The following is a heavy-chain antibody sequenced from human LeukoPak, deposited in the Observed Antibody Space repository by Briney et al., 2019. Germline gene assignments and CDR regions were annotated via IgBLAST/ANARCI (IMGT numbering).Heavy chain of an antibody. D-gene: IGHD2-21*02. CDR3: ARAHIVVVTAALRYYYYMDV. CDR2: IYYSGST. V-gene: IGHV4-59*01. CDR1: GGSISSYY. Sequence: PSETLSLTCTVSGGSISSYYCSWIRQPPGKGLEWIGYIYYSGSTNYNPSLKSRVTISVDTSKNQFSLKLSSVTAADTAVYYCARAHIVVVTAALRYYYYMDVWGKGTTVTVSS. J-gene: IGHJ6*03.